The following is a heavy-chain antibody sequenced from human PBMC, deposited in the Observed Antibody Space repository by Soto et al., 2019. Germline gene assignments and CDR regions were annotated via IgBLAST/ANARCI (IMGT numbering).Heavy chain of an antibody. Sequence: SETLSLTCAVSGGSISSGGYSWSWIRQPPGKGLEWIGYIYYSGSTYYNPSLKSRVTISVDTSKNQFSLKLSSVTAADTAVYYCASYTAAFDYWGQGTLVTVSS. D-gene: IGHD5-18*01. CDR2: IYYSGST. CDR1: GGSISSGGYS. J-gene: IGHJ4*02. CDR3: ASYTAAFDY. V-gene: IGHV4-31*11.